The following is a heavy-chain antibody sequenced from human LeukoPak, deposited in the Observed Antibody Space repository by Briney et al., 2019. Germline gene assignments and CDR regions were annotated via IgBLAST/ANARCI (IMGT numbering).Heavy chain of an antibody. Sequence: LVKVSYKASGGTFSSYAISWVRQAPGQGLEWMGGIIPIFGTANYAQKFQGRVTITTDESTSTAYMELSSLRSEDTAVYYCAGGTGYYFDYWGQGTLVTVSS. CDR1: GGTFSSYA. V-gene: IGHV1-69*05. J-gene: IGHJ4*02. D-gene: IGHD3-16*01. CDR3: AGGTGYYFDY. CDR2: IIPIFGTA.